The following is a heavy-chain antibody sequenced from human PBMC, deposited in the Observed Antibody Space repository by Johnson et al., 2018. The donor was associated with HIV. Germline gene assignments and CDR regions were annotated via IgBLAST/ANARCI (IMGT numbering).Heavy chain of an antibody. Sequence: QVQLVESGGGVVQPGRSLRLSCAASGFTFSSYAMHWVRQAPGKGLEWVAVISYDGSNKYYADSVKGRFTISRDNSKNTLYLQMNSLRAEDTAVYYCARALEGDAFDILGQGTMVTVSS. V-gene: IGHV3-30-3*01. CDR3: ARALEGDAFDI. D-gene: IGHD5-24*01. J-gene: IGHJ3*02. CDR1: GFTFSSYA. CDR2: ISYDGSNK.